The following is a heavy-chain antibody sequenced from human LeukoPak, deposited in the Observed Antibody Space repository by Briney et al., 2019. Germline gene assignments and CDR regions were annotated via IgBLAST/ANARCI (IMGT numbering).Heavy chain of an antibody. D-gene: IGHD6-19*01. J-gene: IGHJ4*02. CDR3: GKDAHSSGWRGGVDY. V-gene: IGHV3-30*18. Sequence: GGSLRLSCAASGFTFSTYGMHWVRQAPGKGLEWVALISYTGGNKYYADSVKGRFTISRDNSNNTLYLQMNSLRAEDTAVYYCGKDAHSSGWRGGVDYWGQGTLVTVSS. CDR2: ISYTGGNK. CDR1: GFTFSTYG.